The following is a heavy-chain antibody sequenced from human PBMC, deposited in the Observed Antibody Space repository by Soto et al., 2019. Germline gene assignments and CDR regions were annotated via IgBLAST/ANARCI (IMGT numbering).Heavy chain of an antibody. J-gene: IGHJ6*03. CDR2: ISSSGSTI. CDR1: GFTFSGYY. Sequence: GGSLRLSCAASGFTFSGYYMSWIRQAPGKGLEWVSYISSSGSTIYYADSVKGRFTISRDNAKNSLYLQMNSLRAEDTAVYYCARAVAGTSAYEYHFYYMDVWGRGSTVTVSS. CDR3: ARAVAGTSAYEYHFYYMDV. D-gene: IGHD6-19*01. V-gene: IGHV3-11*01.